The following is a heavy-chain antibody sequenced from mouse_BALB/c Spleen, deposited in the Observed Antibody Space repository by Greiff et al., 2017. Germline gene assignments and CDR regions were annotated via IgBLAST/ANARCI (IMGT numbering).Heavy chain of an antibody. CDR3: ARWESPAY. D-gene: IGHD4-1*01. CDR1: GFTFSSFG. CDR2: ISSGSSTI. V-gene: IGHV5-17*02. J-gene: IGHJ3*01. Sequence: EVMLVESGGGLVQPGGSRKLSCAASGFTFSSFGMHWVRQAPEKGLEWVAYISSGSSTIYYADTVKGRFTISRDNPKNTLFLQMTSLRSEDTAMYYCARWESPAYWGQGTLVTVSA.